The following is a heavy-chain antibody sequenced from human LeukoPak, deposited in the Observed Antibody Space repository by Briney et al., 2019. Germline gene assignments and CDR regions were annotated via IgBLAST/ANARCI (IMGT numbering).Heavy chain of an antibody. Sequence: RASVKVSCKASGYTFTSYGISWVRQAPGQGLEWMAWISCYNGDTIYSQNFQGRVTMTTDTSTNTAYMELRSLRSDDTAVYYCARDPSNTSGRFAYFDYWGQGTLVTVSS. CDR2: ISCYNGDT. J-gene: IGHJ4*02. D-gene: IGHD6-19*01. V-gene: IGHV1-18*01. CDR3: ARDPSNTSGRFAYFDY. CDR1: GYTFTSYG.